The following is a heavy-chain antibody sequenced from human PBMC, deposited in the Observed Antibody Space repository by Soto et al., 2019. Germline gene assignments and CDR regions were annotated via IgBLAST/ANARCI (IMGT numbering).Heavy chain of an antibody. CDR1: GFTFSSYG. J-gene: IGHJ5*02. V-gene: IGHV3-30*18. D-gene: IGHD2-2*01. Sequence: GGSLRLSCAASGFTFSSYGMHWVRQAPGKGLEWVAVISYDGSNKYYADSVKGRFTISRDNSKNTLYLQMNSLRAEDTAVYYCAKGQEDIVVVPAGTWLDPWGQGTLVTVYS. CDR3: AKGQEDIVVVPAGTWLDP. CDR2: ISYDGSNK.